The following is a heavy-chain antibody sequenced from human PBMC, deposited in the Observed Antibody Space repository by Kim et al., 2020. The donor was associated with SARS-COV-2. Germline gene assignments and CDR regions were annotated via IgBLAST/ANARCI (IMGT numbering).Heavy chain of an antibody. V-gene: IGHV7-4-1*02. CDR2: INTLTGKP. CDR3: ARDTQSGGD. J-gene: IGHJ4*02. Sequence: ASVKVSCKTSGYTFINYAINWVRQAPGQGLEWMGWINTLTGKPTYAQGFAGRFVFSSDTSVATTYLQISGLKSEDTGVYFCARDTQSGGDWGQGTLVTVS. D-gene: IGHD3-10*01. CDR1: GYTFINYA.